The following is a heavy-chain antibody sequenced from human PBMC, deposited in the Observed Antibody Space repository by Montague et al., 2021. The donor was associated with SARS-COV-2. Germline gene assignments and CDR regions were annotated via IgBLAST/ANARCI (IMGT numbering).Heavy chain of an antibody. CDR1: GFTFDGYG. J-gene: IGHJ6*01. V-gene: IGHV3-43*02. Sequence: SLRLSCAASGFTFDGYGVHWVRQVPEKGLEWVALISGSGGSTYYADSVRGRFTISRDNNKNSLYLQMNSLRTDDTALYYCAILHVIAYLGLDLWGQGTTVTVSS. CDR2: ISGSGGST. D-gene: IGHD2-21*01. CDR3: AILHVIAYLGLDL.